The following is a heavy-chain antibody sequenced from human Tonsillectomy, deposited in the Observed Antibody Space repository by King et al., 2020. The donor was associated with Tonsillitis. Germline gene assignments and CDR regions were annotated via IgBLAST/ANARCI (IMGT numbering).Heavy chain of an antibody. D-gene: IGHD1-14*01. CDR3: ARDRNSAY. Sequence: QLVQSGGGLVQPGGSLRLSCAVSGFTFSSYSMNWVRQAPGKGLEWVSYIHSSSSTKYYADSVKGRFTISRDNAKNSLYLKMNSLRDEDTAVYYCARDRNSAYWGQGTLVTVSS. CDR2: IHSSSSTK. V-gene: IGHV3-48*02. J-gene: IGHJ4*02. CDR1: GFTFSSYS.